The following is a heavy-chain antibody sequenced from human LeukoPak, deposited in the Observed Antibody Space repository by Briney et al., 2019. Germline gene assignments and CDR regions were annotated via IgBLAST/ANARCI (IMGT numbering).Heavy chain of an antibody. CDR3: ATGQTPRYYYDSSGN. V-gene: IGHV1-69*04. Sequence: SVKVSCKASGGTFSSYAISCVRQAPGQGLEWMGRIIPIFGIANYAQKFQGRVTITADKSTSTAYMELSSLRSEDTAVYYCATGQTPRYYYDSSGNWGQGTLVTVSS. CDR1: GGTFSSYA. CDR2: IIPIFGIA. J-gene: IGHJ4*02. D-gene: IGHD3-22*01.